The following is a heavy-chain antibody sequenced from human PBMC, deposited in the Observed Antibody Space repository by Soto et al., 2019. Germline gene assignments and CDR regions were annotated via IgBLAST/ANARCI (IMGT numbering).Heavy chain of an antibody. CDR1: GYTFTGYY. J-gene: IGHJ4*02. V-gene: IGHV1-2*02. Sequence: ASVKVSCKASGYTFTGYYMHWVRQAPGQGLEWMGWINPNSGGTNYAQKFQGRVTMTRDTSISTAYMELSRLRSDDTAVYYCAREAGDILTGYYDYWGQGTLVTVSS. CDR3: AREAGDILTGYYDY. CDR2: INPNSGGT. D-gene: IGHD3-9*01.